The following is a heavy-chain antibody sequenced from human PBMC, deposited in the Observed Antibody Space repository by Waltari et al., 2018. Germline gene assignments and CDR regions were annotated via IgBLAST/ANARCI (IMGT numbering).Heavy chain of an antibody. CDR1: GGSISSGGYY. D-gene: IGHD3-16*02. CDR2: IYYSGST. J-gene: IGHJ4*02. CDR3: ARETPARYIFDY. Sequence: QVQLQESGPGLVKPSQTLSLTCTVSGGSISSGGYYWSWIRQHPGKGLEWIGYIYYSGSTYYNPSLKSRVTISVDTSKNQFSLKLSSVTSADTAVYYCARETPARYIFDYWGQGTLVTVSS. V-gene: IGHV4-31*03.